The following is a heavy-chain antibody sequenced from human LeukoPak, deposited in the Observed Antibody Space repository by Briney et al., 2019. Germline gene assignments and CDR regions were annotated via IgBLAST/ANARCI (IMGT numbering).Heavy chain of an antibody. V-gene: IGHV3-7*03. CDR2: INQDGTER. CDR1: GFTFTTYW. CDR3: ANPPTVTSFHY. J-gene: IGHJ4*02. D-gene: IGHD4-11*01. Sequence: GESLRISCAASGFTFTTYWMSWIRQLPGKGLEWVANINQDGTERYYVDSVKGRFTISRDNSKNTLYLQMNSLRAEDTAIYYCANPPTVTSFHYWGQGTLVTVSS.